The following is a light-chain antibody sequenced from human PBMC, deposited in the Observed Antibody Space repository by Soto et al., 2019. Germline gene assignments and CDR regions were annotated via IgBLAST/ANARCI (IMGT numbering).Light chain of an antibody. CDR1: SSDVGSYNL. CDR2: EVS. J-gene: IGLJ2*01. CDR3: CSYAGSSTLVV. Sequence: QSALTQPASVSGSPGQTITISCTGTSSDVGSYNLVSWYQQHPGKAPKLMIYEVSKRPSGVSNRFSGSKSGNTASLTISGLQAEHEADYYCCSYAGSSTLVVFGGGTKLTVL. V-gene: IGLV2-23*02.